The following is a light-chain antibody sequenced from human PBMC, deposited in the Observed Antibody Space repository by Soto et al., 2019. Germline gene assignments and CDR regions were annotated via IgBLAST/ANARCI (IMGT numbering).Light chain of an antibody. J-gene: IGKJ4*01. Sequence: EIVLTQSPATLSLSPGERAILACSAGQSVSVYLAWYQQKAGQAPRLLIYDASNRATGIPARFSGSGSGTDFTLTTSSLETDDLGSYYCLQRYKWPLSFGGRNKVEI. V-gene: IGKV3-11*01. CDR1: QSVSVY. CDR2: DAS. CDR3: LQRYKWPLS.